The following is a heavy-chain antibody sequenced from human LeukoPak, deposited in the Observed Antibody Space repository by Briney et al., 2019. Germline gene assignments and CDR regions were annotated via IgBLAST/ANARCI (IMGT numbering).Heavy chain of an antibody. D-gene: IGHD3-9*01. V-gene: IGHV1-18*01. J-gene: IGHJ3*02. CDR3: ARESNILTGYNNDAFDI. CDR1: GYTFTSYG. CDR2: ISAYNGNT. Sequence: ASVKVSCKASGYTFTSYGISWVRQAPGQGLEWMGWISAYNGNTNYAQKLQGRVTMTTDTSTSTAYMELRSLRSDDSAVYYCARESNILTGYNNDAFDIWGQGTMVTVSS.